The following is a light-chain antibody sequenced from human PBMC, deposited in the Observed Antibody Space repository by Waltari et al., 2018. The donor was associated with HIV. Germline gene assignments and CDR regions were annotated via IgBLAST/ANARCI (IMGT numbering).Light chain of an antibody. CDR1: QSVSSSY. V-gene: IGKV3-20*01. J-gene: IGKJ1*01. CDR3: QLYGSSPM. Sequence: GTLSLSPGERATLSCRASQSVSSSYLAWYQQKPGQAPRLLIYGASSRATGIPDRFSGSGSGTDFTLTISRLEPEDFAVYYCQLYGSSPMFGQGTKVEIK. CDR2: GAS.